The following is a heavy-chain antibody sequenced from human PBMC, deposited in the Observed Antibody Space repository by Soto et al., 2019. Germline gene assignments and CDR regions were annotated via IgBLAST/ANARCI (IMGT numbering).Heavy chain of an antibody. CDR1: GFTFSSYS. CDR2: INSGGGTT. D-gene: IGHD3-10*01. J-gene: IGHJ4*02. V-gene: IGHV3-74*01. CDR3: ARWFTYGNFDYFDY. Sequence: GGSLRLSCAASGFTFSSYSMNWVRQAPGKGLEWVSRINSGGGTTTYADSVKGRFTISRDNAKNTLYLQMNGLRAEDTAVYYCARWFTYGNFDYFDYWGQGTQVTVSS.